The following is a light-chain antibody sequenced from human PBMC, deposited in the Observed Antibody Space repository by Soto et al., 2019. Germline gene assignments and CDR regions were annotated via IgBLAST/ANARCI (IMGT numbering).Light chain of an antibody. J-gene: IGKJ3*01. CDR3: QQGLT. V-gene: IGKV3-11*01. Sequence: EIVLTQSPATLSLSPGERATLSCRASQSVSRYLAWYQQTPGQAPRLLIYDASNRATGIPARFSGSGSGTDFTLTISSLEPEDFAVYYCQQGLTFGPGTKVDIK. CDR1: QSVSRY. CDR2: DAS.